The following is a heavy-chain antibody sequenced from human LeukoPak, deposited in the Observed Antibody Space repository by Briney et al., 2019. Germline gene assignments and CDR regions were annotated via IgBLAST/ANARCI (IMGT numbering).Heavy chain of an antibody. D-gene: IGHD2-15*01. Sequence: SVKVSCKASGGTFSSYAISWVRQAPGQGLEWMGGIIPVFGTANYAQKFQGRVTITAGESTSTAYMELRSLRSDDTAVYYCAREGYCSGGSCYYYYGMDVWGKGTTVTVSS. J-gene: IGHJ6*04. CDR1: GGTFSSYA. CDR2: IIPVFGTA. V-gene: IGHV1-69*01. CDR3: AREGYCSGGSCYYYYGMDV.